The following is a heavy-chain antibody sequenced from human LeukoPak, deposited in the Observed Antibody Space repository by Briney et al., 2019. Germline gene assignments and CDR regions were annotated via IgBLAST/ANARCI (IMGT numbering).Heavy chain of an antibody. D-gene: IGHD2-2*01. J-gene: IGHJ4*02. CDR3: ARVGVGMYHFDH. CDR1: GFTLSTYW. Sequence: GGSLRLSCAASGFTLSTYWMHWVRQGPGKGLVWVSRINPDGSTTTYADSVEGRFTISRDNAKNTLYLQMSSLRAEDTAVYYCARVGVGMYHFDHWGQGTLVTDSS. V-gene: IGHV3-74*01. CDR2: INPDGSTT.